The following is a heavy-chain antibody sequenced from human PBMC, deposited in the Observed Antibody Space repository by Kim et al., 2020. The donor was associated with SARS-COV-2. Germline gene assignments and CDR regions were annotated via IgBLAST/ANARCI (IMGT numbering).Heavy chain of an antibody. CDR3: ARDESAAGTGVLFDY. CDR1: GFTFSSYW. J-gene: IGHJ4*02. Sequence: GGSLRLSCAASGFTFSSYWMSWVRQAPGKGLEWVANIKQDGSEKYYVDSVKGRFTISRDNAKNSLYLQMNSLRAEDTAVYYCARDESAAGTGVLFDYWGQGTLVTVSS. CDR2: IKQDGSEK. D-gene: IGHD6-13*01. V-gene: IGHV3-7*01.